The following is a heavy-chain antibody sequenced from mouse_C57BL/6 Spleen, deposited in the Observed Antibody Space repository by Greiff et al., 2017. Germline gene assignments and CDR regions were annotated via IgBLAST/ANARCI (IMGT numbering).Heavy chain of an antibody. CDR2: INPNSGTN. CDR3: ARNSNYVYYCDY. D-gene: IGHD2-5*01. CDR1: GYSFTDYN. V-gene: IGHV1-39*01. Sequence: EVQLQQSGPELVKPGASVKISCKASGYSFTDYNMNWVKQSNGKSLEWIGVINPNSGTNSYNQKFKGKATLTVDQSSSTAYMQLNSLTSEDSAVDNCARNSNYVYYCDYGGQGTTLTVSS. J-gene: IGHJ2*01.